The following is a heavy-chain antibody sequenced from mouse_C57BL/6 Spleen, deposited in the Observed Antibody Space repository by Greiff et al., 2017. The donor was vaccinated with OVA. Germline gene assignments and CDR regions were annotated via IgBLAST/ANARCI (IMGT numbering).Heavy chain of an antibody. CDR3: AREGDYYGSSLDY. D-gene: IGHD1-1*01. J-gene: IGHJ2*01. Sequence: EVQLVESGGDLVKPGGSLKLSCAASGFTFSSYGMSWVRQTPDKRLEWVATISSGGSYTYYPDSVKGRFTISRDNAKNTLYLQMSSLKSEDTAMYYCAREGDYYGSSLDYWGQGTTLTVSS. CDR1: GFTFSSYG. CDR2: ISSGGSYT. V-gene: IGHV5-6*01.